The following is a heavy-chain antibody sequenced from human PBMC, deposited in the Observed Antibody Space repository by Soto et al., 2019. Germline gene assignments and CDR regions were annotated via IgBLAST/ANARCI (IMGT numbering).Heavy chain of an antibody. Sequence: PVGSVRLSCAASGFTFSSYAMNWVRQAPGKGLEWVSHISGNGGSTYYADSVKGRFTISRDNSKNTLYLQMNSLRAEDTAVYYCAKEKIVAAKYYGMDVWGQGTTVTVSS. CDR2: ISGNGGST. V-gene: IGHV3-23*01. J-gene: IGHJ6*02. D-gene: IGHD2-15*01. CDR3: AKEKIVAAKYYGMDV. CDR1: GFTFSSYA.